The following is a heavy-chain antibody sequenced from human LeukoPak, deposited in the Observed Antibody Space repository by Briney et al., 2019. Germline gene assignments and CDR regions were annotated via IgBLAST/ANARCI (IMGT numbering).Heavy chain of an antibody. CDR3: AKDRSCTNDICHGDFDY. CDR1: GFTFSSYA. V-gene: IGHV3-23*01. D-gene: IGHD2-8*01. J-gene: IGHJ4*02. CDR2: ISANGDTT. Sequence: GGSLRLSCAASGFTFSSYAMSWVRQAPGKGLEGVSGISANGDTTKYADSVKGRFTISRDNSKNTLYLQMNSLRAEDTALYYCAKDRSCTNDICHGDFDYWGQGTLVTVSS.